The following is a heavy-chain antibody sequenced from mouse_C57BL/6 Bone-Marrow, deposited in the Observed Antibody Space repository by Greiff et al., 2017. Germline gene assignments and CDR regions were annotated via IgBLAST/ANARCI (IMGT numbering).Heavy chain of an antibody. J-gene: IGHJ2*01. CDR3: ARNYEDDY. D-gene: IGHD2-1*01. V-gene: IGHV1-64*01. CDR2: IHPNSGST. Sequence: SGAELVKPGASVKLSCKASGYTFTSYWMHWVKQRPGQGLEWIGMIHPNSGSTNYNEKFKSKATLTVDKSSSTAYMQLSSLTSEDSAVYYCARNYEDDYWGQGTTLTVSS. CDR1: GYTFTSYW.